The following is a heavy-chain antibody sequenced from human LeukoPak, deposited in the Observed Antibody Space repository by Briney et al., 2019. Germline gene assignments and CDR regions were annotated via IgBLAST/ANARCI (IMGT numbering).Heavy chain of an antibody. D-gene: IGHD3-10*02. V-gene: IGHV3-21*01. J-gene: IGHJ6*04. CDR1: GFTPRRYN. Sequence: GGSLRLSCAASGFTPRRYNMNSVPDAPGEGLERVSSISSSSDYIYYADSVKGRFTISRDNAENSLYLQMNSLRAEDTAGYYSADLGITMIGGVWGKGTTVTISS. CDR2: ISSSSDYI. CDR3: ADLGITMIGGV.